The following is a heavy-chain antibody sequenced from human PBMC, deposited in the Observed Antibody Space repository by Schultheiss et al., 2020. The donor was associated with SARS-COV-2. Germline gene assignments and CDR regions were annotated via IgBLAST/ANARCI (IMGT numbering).Heavy chain of an antibody. CDR2: IYYSGST. V-gene: IGHV4-31*01. CDR3: ARGSSTSWGGGDYYYYYYMDV. D-gene: IGHD2-2*01. Sequence: SQTLSLTCAVYGGSFSGYYWSWIRQHPGKGLEWIGYIYYSGSTYYNPSLKSLVTISVDTSKNQFSLKLSSVTAADTAVYYCARGSSTSWGGGDYYYYYYMDVWGKGTTVTVSS. J-gene: IGHJ6*03. CDR1: GGSFSGYY.